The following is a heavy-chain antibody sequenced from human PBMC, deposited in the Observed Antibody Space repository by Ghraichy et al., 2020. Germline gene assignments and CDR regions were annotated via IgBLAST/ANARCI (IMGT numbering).Heavy chain of an antibody. V-gene: IGHV4-39*01. D-gene: IGHD2-15*01. CDR3: ARRGRGHCSGGSCYFGY. Sequence: SQTLSLTCTVSGGSISSSSYYWGWIRQPPGKGLEWIGSIYYSGSTYYNPSLKSRVTISVDTSKNQFSLKLSSVTAADTAVYYCARRGRGHCSGGSCYFGYWGQGTLVTVSS. CDR2: IYYSGST. CDR1: GGSISSSSYY. J-gene: IGHJ4*02.